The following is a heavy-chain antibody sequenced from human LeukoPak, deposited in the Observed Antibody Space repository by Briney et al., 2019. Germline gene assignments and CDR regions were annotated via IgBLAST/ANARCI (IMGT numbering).Heavy chain of an antibody. J-gene: IGHJ6*02. CDR1: GGSFSDHY. V-gene: IGHV4-34*01. Sequence: SETLSLTCAVYGGSFSDHYWTWIRQPPGKGPEWIGEINYSGSTNYNPSLESRVSISVDTSKNQFSLQLSSVTAADTAVYYCARSDAVRGLYGMDVWGQGTTVTVSS. CDR3: ARSDAVRGLYGMDV. D-gene: IGHD3-10*01. CDR2: INYSGST.